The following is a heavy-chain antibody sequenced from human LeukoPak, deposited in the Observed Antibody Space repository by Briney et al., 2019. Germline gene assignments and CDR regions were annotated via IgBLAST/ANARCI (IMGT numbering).Heavy chain of an antibody. CDR1: GCSISSDGYY. CDR2: IYHSGGT. V-gene: IGHV4-30-2*01. D-gene: IGHD1-7*01. J-gene: IGHJ4*02. Sequence: PGRTLSLSCTASGCSISSDGYYWSWIRPRPGQGLEWIGYIYHSGGTYYNASLKSRVTISVDTSKNQFSLKLTSVAAADTAVYYCARVETGTVDYWGQGILVTVSS. CDR3: ARVETGTVDY.